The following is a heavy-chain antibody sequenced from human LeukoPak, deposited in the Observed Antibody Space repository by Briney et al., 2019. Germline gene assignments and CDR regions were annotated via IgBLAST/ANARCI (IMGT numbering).Heavy chain of an antibody. J-gene: IGHJ4*02. CDR3: ARRLSSSWGFDY. V-gene: IGHV3-66*04. Sequence: GGSLRLSCAVSGFTVSGNYMSWVRQAPGKGLEWVSVIYSGGNTYYAESVKGRFTISRDNSKNTLYLQMNSLRAEDTAVYYCARRLSSSWGFDYWGQGTLVTVSS. CDR1: GFTVSGNY. CDR2: IYSGGNT. D-gene: IGHD6-13*01.